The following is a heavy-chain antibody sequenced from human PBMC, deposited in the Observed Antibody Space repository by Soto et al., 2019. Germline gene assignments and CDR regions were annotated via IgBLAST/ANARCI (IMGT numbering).Heavy chain of an antibody. J-gene: IGHJ4*02. CDR3: AREPGVYSSSGFDY. D-gene: IGHD6-6*01. CDR2: IYYSGST. Sequence: QVQLQESGPGLVKPSETLSLTCTVSGGSISSYYWSWIQQPPGKGLEWIGYIYYSGSTNYNPSLKSRVTISVDTSKNQFSLKLSSVTAADTAVYYCAREPGVYSSSGFDYWGQGTLVTVSS. CDR1: GGSISSYY. V-gene: IGHV4-59*01.